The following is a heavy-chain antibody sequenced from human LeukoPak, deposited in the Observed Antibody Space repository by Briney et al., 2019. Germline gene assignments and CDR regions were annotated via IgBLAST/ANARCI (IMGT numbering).Heavy chain of an antibody. CDR1: GFTFSSYS. V-gene: IGHV3-74*01. J-gene: IGHJ4*02. Sequence: PGGSLRLSCAASGFTFSSYSMNWVRQAPGKGLVWVSRINDDGSATFYADSVKGRFTISRDNAKNSLYLQMNSLRAEDTAVYYCARDLYRIVVVPHYFDYWGQGTLVTVSS. D-gene: IGHD3-22*01. CDR3: ARDLYRIVVVPHYFDY. CDR2: INDDGSAT.